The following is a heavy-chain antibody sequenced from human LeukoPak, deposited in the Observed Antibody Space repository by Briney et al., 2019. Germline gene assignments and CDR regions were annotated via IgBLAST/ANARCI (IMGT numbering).Heavy chain of an antibody. J-gene: IGHJ6*02. Sequence: AGGSLRLSCAASGFTFSSYWMSWVRQAPGKGLEWIGEIYHSGSTNYNPSLKSRVTISVDKSKNQFSLKLSSVTAADTAVYYCARVVPYYYGMDVWGQGTTVTVSS. CDR3: ARVVPYYYGMDV. CDR2: IYHSGST. V-gene: IGHV4-4*02. D-gene: IGHD6-6*01. CDR1: GFTFSSYW.